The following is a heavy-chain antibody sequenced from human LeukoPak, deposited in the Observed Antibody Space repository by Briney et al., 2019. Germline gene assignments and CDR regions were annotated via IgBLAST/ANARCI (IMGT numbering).Heavy chain of an antibody. Sequence: SEPLSLTFTVSDRSIRVSKYYGSWRRQPPGRGLEGMASINYSGSTYYNPSLRSRVTTSVDTSKNEFSLKVSSVTDADTAVYYCARSGYWRSTAFDIWGQGTMVTVSS. CDR3: ARSGYWRSTAFDI. CDR1: DRSIRVSKYY. J-gene: IGHJ3*02. CDR2: INYSGST. D-gene: IGHD5-18*01. V-gene: IGHV4-39*01.